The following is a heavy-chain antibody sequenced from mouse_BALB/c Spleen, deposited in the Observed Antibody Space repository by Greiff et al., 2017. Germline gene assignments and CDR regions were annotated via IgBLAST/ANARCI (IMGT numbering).Heavy chain of an antibody. CDR3: ARAPIYYDYDGYYAMDY. CDR2: IWAGGST. V-gene: IGHV2-9*02. J-gene: IGHJ4*01. Sequence: VKLVESGPGLVAPSQSLSITCTVSGFSLTSYGVHWVRQPPGKGLEWLGVIWAGGSTNYNSALMSRLSISKDNSKSQVFLKMNSLQTDDTAMYYCARAPIYYDYDGYYAMDYWGQGTSVTVSS. CDR1: GFSLTSYG. D-gene: IGHD2-4*01.